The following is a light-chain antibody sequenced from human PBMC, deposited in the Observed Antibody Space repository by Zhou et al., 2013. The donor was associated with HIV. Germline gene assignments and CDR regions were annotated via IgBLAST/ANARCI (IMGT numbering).Light chain of an antibody. CDR2: DAS. CDR1: QGISNY. J-gene: IGKJ4*01. Sequence: DIQMTQSPSSLSASVGDRVTITCRASQGISNYLAWYQQKPGGVPKLLIYDASTLQSGVPSRFSGSGSGTEFALTISSLQPEDVATYYCQSLSQCPVTFGGGPRWTS. CDR3: QSLSQCPVT. V-gene: IGKV1-27*01.